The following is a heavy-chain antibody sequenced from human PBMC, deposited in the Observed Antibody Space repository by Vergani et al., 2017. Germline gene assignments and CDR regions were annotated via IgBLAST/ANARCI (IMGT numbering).Heavy chain of an antibody. D-gene: IGHD3-3*02. CDR2: IYYSGST. V-gene: IGHV4-61*01. J-gene: IGHJ4*02. CDR3: ARDMSLRDSMGLDY. CDR1: GGSLSSGSYY. Sequence: QVQLQESGPGLLKPSQTLSLTCTVSGGSLSSGSYYWSWVRQRPGKGLEWIGYIYYSGSTDYNPSLKSRVTISVDTSKNQFSLKLTSVTAADTAVYYCARDMSLRDSMGLDYWGQGTLVTVSS.